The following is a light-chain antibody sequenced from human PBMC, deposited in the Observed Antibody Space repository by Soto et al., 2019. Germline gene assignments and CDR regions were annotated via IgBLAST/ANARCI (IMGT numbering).Light chain of an antibody. CDR2: AAS. V-gene: IGKV1-39*01. CDR1: QSISSY. CDR3: QPDYSSPST. Sequence: DIQMTQSPSSLSASVGDRVTITCRASQSISSYLNWYQQKPGKAPKLLIYAASSLQSGVPPRLRGSEPGTDSTPTITSPQPKDCPTYYCQPDYSSPSTSAHGTKVVIK. J-gene: IGKJ3*01.